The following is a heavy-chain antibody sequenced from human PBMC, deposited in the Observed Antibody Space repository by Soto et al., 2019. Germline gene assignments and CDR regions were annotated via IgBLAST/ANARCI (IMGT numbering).Heavy chain of an antibody. Sequence: ASVKVSCKASGYTFTGYYMHWVRQAPGQGLEWMGWINPNSGGTNYAQKFQGRVTMTRDTSISTAYMELSRLRSDDTAVYYCALNSGYDQKDRPWGQGTLVTVSS. V-gene: IGHV1-2*02. CDR3: ALNSGYDQKDRP. D-gene: IGHD5-12*01. CDR2: INPNSGGT. CDR1: GYTFTGYY. J-gene: IGHJ5*02.